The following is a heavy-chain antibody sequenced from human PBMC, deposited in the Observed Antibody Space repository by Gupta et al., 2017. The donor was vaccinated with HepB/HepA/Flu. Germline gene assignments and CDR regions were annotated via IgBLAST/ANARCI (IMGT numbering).Heavy chain of an antibody. CDR2: ISTDSSDK. J-gene: IGHJ4*02. CDR3: TKGESGGGYYSPFDS. D-gene: IGHD3-22*01. V-gene: IGHV3-23*01. Sequence: EVQLLESGGGLVQPGGSLRPSCAGSGFTFSGYGMIWVLQAPGKGLEWVSIISTDSSDKYYVDSVKGRFTISRDNSRNTLYLQMNSLTAEDTAVYFCTKGESGGGYYSPFDSWGQGTLVTVSS. CDR1: GFTFSGYG.